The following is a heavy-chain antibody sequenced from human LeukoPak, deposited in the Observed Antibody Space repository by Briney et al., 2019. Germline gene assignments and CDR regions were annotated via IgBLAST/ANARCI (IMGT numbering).Heavy chain of an antibody. J-gene: IGHJ3*02. V-gene: IGHV1-69*05. D-gene: IGHD2-21*02. CDR1: GGTFSSYA. Sequence: SVKVSCKASGGTFSSYAISWVRQAPGQGLEWMGGIIPIFGTANYAQKFQGRATITTDESTSTAYMELSSLRSEDTAVYYCARVSYCGGDCSTGAIDIWGQGTMVTVSS. CDR3: ARVSYCGGDCSTGAIDI. CDR2: IIPIFGTA.